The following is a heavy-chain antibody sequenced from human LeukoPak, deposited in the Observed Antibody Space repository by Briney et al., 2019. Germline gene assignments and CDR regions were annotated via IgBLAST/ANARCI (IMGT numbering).Heavy chain of an antibody. D-gene: IGHD2-2*01. CDR3: ARDYCSSTSCLFDY. J-gene: IGHJ4*02. Sequence: SVKVSCKASGGTFSSYAISWVRQAPGQGLEWMGGIIPIFGTANYAQKFQGRVTITADESTSTAYMELSSLRSDNTAVYYCARDYCSSTSCLFDYWGQGTLVTVSS. CDR1: GGTFSSYA. V-gene: IGHV1-69*01. CDR2: IIPIFGTA.